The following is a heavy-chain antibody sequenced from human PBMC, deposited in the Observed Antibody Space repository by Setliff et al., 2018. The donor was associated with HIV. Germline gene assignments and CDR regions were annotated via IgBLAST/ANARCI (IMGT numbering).Heavy chain of an antibody. Sequence: SETLSLTCAVYGGSFSGYYWSWIRQPPGKGLEWIGEINHSGSTNYNPSLKSRVTILVDTSKNQFSLKLSSVTAADTAVYYCARGAYCGGASCSLTRFDPWGQGTRVTVSS. CDR2: INHSGST. CDR3: ARGAYCGGASCSLTRFDP. J-gene: IGHJ5*02. CDR1: GGSFSGYY. V-gene: IGHV4-34*01. D-gene: IGHD2-15*01.